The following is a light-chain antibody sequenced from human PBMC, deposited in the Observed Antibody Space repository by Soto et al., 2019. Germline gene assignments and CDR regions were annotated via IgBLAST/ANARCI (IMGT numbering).Light chain of an antibody. Sequence: QSVLTQPPSVSGAPGQRVTISCTGSSSNIGAGYDVHWYQQLPGTAPKILIYGNSNRPSGVPDRFSGSKSGTSASLAITGLQDEDEADYYCQSYDSSLSGYYVFGTGTKVTVL. V-gene: IGLV1-40*01. CDR1: SSNIGAGYD. CDR3: QSYDSSLSGYYV. CDR2: GNS. J-gene: IGLJ1*01.